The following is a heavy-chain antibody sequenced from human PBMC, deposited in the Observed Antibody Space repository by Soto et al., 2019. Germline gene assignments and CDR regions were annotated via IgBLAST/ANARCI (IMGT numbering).Heavy chain of an antibody. CDR1: GFTFSNFA. J-gene: IGHJ4*02. CDR2: ISHDGTNK. Sequence: GGSLRLSCAASGFTFSNFAIHWVRQAPGKGLEWVAVISHDGTNKYYADSVKGRFTISRDNSNNTLYLQMNSLRAEDTAVYYCARNYYGSGSYLGPFGYWGQGTLVTVSS. D-gene: IGHD3-10*01. V-gene: IGHV3-30-3*01. CDR3: ARNYYGSGSYLGPFGY.